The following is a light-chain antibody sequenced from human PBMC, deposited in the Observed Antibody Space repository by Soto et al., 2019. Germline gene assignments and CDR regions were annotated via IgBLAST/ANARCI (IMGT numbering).Light chain of an antibody. CDR2: DVS. J-gene: IGLJ1*01. Sequence: QSALTQPASVSGSPGQLITISCTGTSSDVGGYNYVSWYQQHPGKAPKLMIYDVSNRPSGVSNRFSGSKSGNTASLTISGLQAEDEADYYCSSYTSSSHVFGTGTKVTVL. CDR3: SSYTSSSHV. V-gene: IGLV2-14*01. CDR1: SSDVGGYNY.